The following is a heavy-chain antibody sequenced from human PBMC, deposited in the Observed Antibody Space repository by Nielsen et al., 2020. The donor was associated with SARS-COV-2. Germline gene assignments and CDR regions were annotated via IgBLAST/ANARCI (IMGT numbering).Heavy chain of an antibody. CDR1: GFTFSDYY. Sequence: GGSLRLSCAASGFTFSDYYMSWIRQAPGKGLEWVSYISSSSSYTKCADSVKGRFTISRDNAKNALYLQMNSLRAEDTAVYYCARDWCSGWLTSPSSFDYWGQGTLVTVSS. V-gene: IGHV3-11*05. D-gene: IGHD6-19*01. CDR3: ARDWCSGWLTSPSSFDY. J-gene: IGHJ4*02. CDR2: ISSSSSYT.